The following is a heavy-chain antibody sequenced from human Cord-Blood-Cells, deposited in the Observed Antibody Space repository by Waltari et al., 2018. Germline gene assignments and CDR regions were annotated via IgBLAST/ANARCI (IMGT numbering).Heavy chain of an antibody. V-gene: IGHV3-73*01. CDR2: IRSKANSYAT. CDR3: TRQQFDY. Sequence: KLSCAASGFTFSGSAMHWVRQASGKGLEWVGRIRSKANSYATAYAASVKGRFTISRDDSKNTAYLQMNSLKTEDTAVYYCTRQQFDYWGQGTLVTVSS. J-gene: IGHJ4*02. CDR1: GFTFSGSA.